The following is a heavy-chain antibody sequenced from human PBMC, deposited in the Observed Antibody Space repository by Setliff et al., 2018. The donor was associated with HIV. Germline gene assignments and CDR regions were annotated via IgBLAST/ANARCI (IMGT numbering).Heavy chain of an antibody. D-gene: IGHD3-22*01. Sequence: PSETLSLTCTVSGGSISRDSFYWGWFRQPPGEGLEWIGSIYYSGTTYYAPSLETRLTISVDTSTNQFSLKITSVTAADTAMYFCAGDSGYPSNWFDPWGQGILVTVSS. CDR1: GGSISRDSFY. V-gene: IGHV4-39*02. CDR3: AGDSGYPSNWFDP. CDR2: IYYSGTT. J-gene: IGHJ5*02.